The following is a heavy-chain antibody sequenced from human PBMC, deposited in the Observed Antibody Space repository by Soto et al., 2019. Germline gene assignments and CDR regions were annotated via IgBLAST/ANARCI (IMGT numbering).Heavy chain of an antibody. CDR3: TRGVLA. Sequence: SETLSLTCSVSGGSVNSGGYSWSWIRQPPGKGLEWIGFISPSGSPAYNPSLKSRVTISVDRSNNQISLEISSVTAADTAVYYCTRGVLAWDPGTLVTVSS. CDR2: ISPSGSP. CDR1: GGSVNSGGYS. D-gene: IGHD2-8*01. J-gene: IGHJ5*02. V-gene: IGHV4-30-2*01.